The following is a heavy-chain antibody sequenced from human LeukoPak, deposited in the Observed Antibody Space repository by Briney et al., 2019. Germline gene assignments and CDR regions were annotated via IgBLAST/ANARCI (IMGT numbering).Heavy chain of an antibody. CDR2: IYYSGST. CDR1: GGSISSSNYY. D-gene: IGHD3-22*01. CDR3: ARSEGHYYDSSGYPSPPKVFDY. V-gene: IGHV4-39*07. Sequence: PSETLSLTCNVSGGSISSSNYYWGWIRQPPGKGLEWIGSIYYSGSTYYNPSLKSRVTISVDTSKNQFSLKLSSVTAADTAVYYCARSEGHYYDSSGYPSPPKVFDYWGQGTLVTVSS. J-gene: IGHJ4*02.